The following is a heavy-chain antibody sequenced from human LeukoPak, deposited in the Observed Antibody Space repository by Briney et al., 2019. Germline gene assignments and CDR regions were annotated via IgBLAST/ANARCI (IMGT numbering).Heavy chain of an antibody. CDR3: ARVDLGVGIDY. J-gene: IGHJ4*02. V-gene: IGHV4-59*01. CDR2: IYYSGST. CDR1: GITFSSYG. Sequence: PGGTLRLSCAASGITFSSYGMSWVRQVPGKGLEWIGYIYYSGSTNYNPSLKSRVTISVDTSKNQFSLKLSSVTAADTAVYYCARVDLGVGIDYWGQGTLVTVSS. D-gene: IGHD3-10*01.